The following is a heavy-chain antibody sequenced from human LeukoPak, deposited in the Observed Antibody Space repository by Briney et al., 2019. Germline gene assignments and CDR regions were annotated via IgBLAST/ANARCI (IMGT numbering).Heavy chain of an antibody. CDR2: INTNTGNP. V-gene: IGHV7-4-1*02. D-gene: IGHD6-19*01. J-gene: IGHJ4*02. CDR1: GYTFTSYA. Sequence: ASVKVSCKASGYTFTSYAMNWVRQDPGQGLEWMGWINTNTGNPTYAQGFTGRFVFSLDTSVSTAYLQISSLKAEDTAVYYCARDSLYIEQWLVPYYFDYWGQGTLVTVSS. CDR3: ARDSLYIEQWLVPYYFDY.